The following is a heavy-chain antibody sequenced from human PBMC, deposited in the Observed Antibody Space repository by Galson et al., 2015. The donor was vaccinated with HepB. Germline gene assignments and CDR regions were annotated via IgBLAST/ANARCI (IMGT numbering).Heavy chain of an antibody. V-gene: IGHV3-49*03. CDR1: GFTFGDYA. Sequence: SLRLSCAASGFTFGDYAMSWFRQAPGKGLEWVGSIRSNTDGGTTNYAASVKGRFTISRDDSKNIAYLQMNSLKTEDTAVYYCSRDRPFDYWGQGILVSVSS. CDR3: SRDRPFDY. J-gene: IGHJ4*02. CDR2: IRSNTDGGTT.